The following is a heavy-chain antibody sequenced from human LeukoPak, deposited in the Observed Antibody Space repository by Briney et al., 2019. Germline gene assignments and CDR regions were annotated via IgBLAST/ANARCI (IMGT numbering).Heavy chain of an antibody. V-gene: IGHV4-38-2*02. D-gene: IGHD4-23*01. CDR2: IYHSGST. J-gene: IGHJ3*02. CDR3: ARHRDDYGGNGAFDI. Sequence: SETLSLTCTVSGYSISSGYYWGWIRQPPGKGLEWIGSIYHSGSTYYNPSLKSRVTISVDTSKNQFSLKLSSVTAADTAVYYCARHRDDYGGNGAFDIWGQGTMVTVSS. CDR1: GYSISSGYY.